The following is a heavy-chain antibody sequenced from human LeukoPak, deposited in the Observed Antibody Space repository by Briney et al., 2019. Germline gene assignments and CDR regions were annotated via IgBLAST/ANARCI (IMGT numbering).Heavy chain of an antibody. CDR2: ISSSGSTI. J-gene: IGHJ3*02. Sequence: ALTLSSAASGEPRRGYERRSGCSAPRKGLEWVSYISSSGSTIYYADSVKGRFTISRDNAKNSLYLQMNSLRAEDTAVYYCARVEEDAFDRWGQGTRVNVSS. CDR3: ARVEEDAFDR. V-gene: IGHV3-48*03. CDR1: GEPRRGYE.